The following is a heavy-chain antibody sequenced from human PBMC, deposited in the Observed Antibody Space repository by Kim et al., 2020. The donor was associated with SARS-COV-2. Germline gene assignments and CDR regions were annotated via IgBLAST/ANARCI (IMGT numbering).Heavy chain of an antibody. V-gene: IGHV3-15*01. CDR2: SKSKPNGGTT. CDR3: TYDLGDYCGGDCYSRI. Sequence: GGSLRLSCAASGFIFNKAWMNWVRQAPGKGLEWVGRSKSKPNGGTTGYAAPVKGRFTNSRDDSKNTLYLQMNSLKTEDTAVYYCTYDLGDYCGGDCYSRIWGQGTTVTVSS. CDR1: GFIFNKAW. J-gene: IGHJ6*02. D-gene: IGHD2-21*02.